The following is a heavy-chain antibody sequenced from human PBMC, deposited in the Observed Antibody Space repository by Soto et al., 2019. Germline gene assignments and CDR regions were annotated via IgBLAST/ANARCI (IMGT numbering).Heavy chain of an antibody. CDR1: GGSISSGGYY. CDR3: ARGRSGGVRGVNSVFRFDP. D-gene: IGHD3-10*01. J-gene: IGHJ5*02. V-gene: IGHV4-31*03. CDR2: IYYSGST. Sequence: SETLSLTCTVSGGSISSGGYYWSWIRQHPGKGLEWIGYIYYSGSTYYNPSLKSRVTISVDTSKNQFSLKLSSVTAADTAVYYCARGRSGGVRGVNSVFRFDPWGQGTLVTVSS.